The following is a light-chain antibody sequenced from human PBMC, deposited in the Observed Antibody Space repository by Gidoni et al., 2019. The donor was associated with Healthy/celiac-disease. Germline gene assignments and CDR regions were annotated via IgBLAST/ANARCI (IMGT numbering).Light chain of an antibody. CDR3: QQYNNWPLGYT. J-gene: IGKJ2*01. V-gene: IGKV3-15*01. CDR1: QSVSSN. Sequence: EIVMTQSPATLSVSPGERATLSCRASQSVSSNLAWYQQNPGQAPRLLIYGASTRATGIPARFSGSGSGTEFTLTISSLQSEDFAVYYCQQYNNWPLGYTFGQGTKLEIK. CDR2: GAS.